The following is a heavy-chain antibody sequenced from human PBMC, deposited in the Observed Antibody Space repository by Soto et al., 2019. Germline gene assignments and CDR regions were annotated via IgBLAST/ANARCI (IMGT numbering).Heavy chain of an antibody. CDR2: IRSKAYGGTT. V-gene: IGHV3-49*03. Sequence: GGSLRLSCTASGFTFGDYAMSWFRQAPGKGLEWVGFIRSKAYGGTTEYAASVNGRFTIASDDSKSIAYLQMNSLKTEDTAVYYCTRLPGYDFWSAGALPPKYYYGMDVWGQGTTVTVSS. J-gene: IGHJ6*02. CDR1: GFTFGDYA. CDR3: TRLPGYDFWSAGALPPKYYYGMDV. D-gene: IGHD3-3*01.